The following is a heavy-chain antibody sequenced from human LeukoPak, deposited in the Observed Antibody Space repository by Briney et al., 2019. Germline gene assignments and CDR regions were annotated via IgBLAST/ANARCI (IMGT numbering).Heavy chain of an antibody. CDR2: ISSSSSYI. Sequence: GGSLRLSCAASGFTFSSYSMNWVRQAPGKGLEWVSSISSSSSYIYYADSVKGRFTISRDNAKNSLYLQMNSLRAEDTAVYYCARAAWIQLWLRWGYLDYWGQGTLVTVSS. CDR1: GFTFSSYS. V-gene: IGHV3-21*01. J-gene: IGHJ4*02. D-gene: IGHD5-18*01. CDR3: ARAAWIQLWLRWGYLDY.